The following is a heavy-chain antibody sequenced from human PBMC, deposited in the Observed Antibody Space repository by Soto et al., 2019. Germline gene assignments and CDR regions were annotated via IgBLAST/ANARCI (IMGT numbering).Heavy chain of an antibody. D-gene: IGHD1-26*01. CDR2: INSDGSST. J-gene: IGHJ4*02. CDR3: ARDHYSGNYYFYDY. CDR1: GFTFSSFW. V-gene: IGHV3-74*01. Sequence: GGSPRLSCAASGFTFSSFWTHWVRQAPGKGLVWVSRINSDGSSTSYADSVKGRFTISRDNAKNTLYLQMNSLRAEDTAVYYCARDHYSGNYYFYDYWGQGTPVTVSS.